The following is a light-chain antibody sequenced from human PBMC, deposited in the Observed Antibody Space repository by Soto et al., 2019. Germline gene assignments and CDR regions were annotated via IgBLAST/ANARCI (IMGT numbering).Light chain of an antibody. CDR2: AAF. V-gene: IGKV1-12*01. CDR3: QQADSFTIT. J-gene: IGKJ5*01. CDR1: QSISRW. Sequence: TQSPSTPSASVGDRVTITFPASQSISRWLAWYQKKTGKDPKILIYAAFILQSGVPSRFSGYGSGTDFNLSISRLQPEDFATYYCQQADSFTITFGQGTRLDIK.